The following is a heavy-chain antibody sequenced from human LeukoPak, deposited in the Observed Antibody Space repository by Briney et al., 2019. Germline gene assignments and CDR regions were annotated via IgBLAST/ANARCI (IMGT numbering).Heavy chain of an antibody. J-gene: IGHJ4*02. V-gene: IGHV4-59*08. D-gene: IGHD6-19*01. CDR3: ASNSSGLSFAY. Sequence: AETLTLTCTVSGDPISSYYWSWIRQPPGKGLEGIGYIYYSGSTNCNRSLKGRVTISLDTSKNQFSLKQSAVSAPDTALYYCASNSSGLSFAYWDQGTLATVS. CDR2: IYYSGST. CDR1: GDPISSYY.